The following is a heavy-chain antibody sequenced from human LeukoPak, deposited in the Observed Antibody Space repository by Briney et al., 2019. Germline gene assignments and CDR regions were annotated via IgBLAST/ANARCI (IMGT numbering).Heavy chain of an antibody. CDR3: ARWKDYYDSSGYYGDFDY. Sequence: GGSLRLSCAASAFTFSSYGMSWVRQAPGKGLEWVSSISSSSSYIYYADSVKGRFTISRDNAKNSLYLQMNSLRAEDTAVYYCARWKDYYDSSGYYGDFDYWGQGTLVTVSS. J-gene: IGHJ4*02. CDR1: AFTFSSYG. D-gene: IGHD3-22*01. V-gene: IGHV3-21*01. CDR2: ISSSSSYI.